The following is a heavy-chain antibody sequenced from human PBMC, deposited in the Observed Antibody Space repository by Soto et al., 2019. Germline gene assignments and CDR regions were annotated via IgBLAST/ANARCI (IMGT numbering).Heavy chain of an antibody. CDR1: GFTFSSYA. CDR3: AKHFVNGEVDY. J-gene: IGHJ4*02. CDR2: ISGSGGST. V-gene: IGHV3-23*01. D-gene: IGHD3-10*01. Sequence: EVQLLESGGGWVQPGGSLRLSCAASGFTFSSYAMSWVRQAPGKGLEWVSIISGSGGSTYYADSVKGRFTISRDNSKNTLYLQMNSLTAEDTAVYYCAKHFVNGEVDYWGQGTLVTVSS.